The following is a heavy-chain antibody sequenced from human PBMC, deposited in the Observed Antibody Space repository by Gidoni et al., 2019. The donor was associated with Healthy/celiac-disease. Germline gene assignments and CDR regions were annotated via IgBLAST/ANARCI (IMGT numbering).Heavy chain of an antibody. CDR3: AKDHYYDSSGSSDY. Sequence: QVQLVESGGGVVQPGRSLRLSCAASGLTFSSYGMHWVRQAPGKGLEWVAVISYDGSNKSYADSVKGRFTISRDNSKNTLYLQMNSLRAEDTAVYYCAKDHYYDSSGSSDYWGQGTLVTVSS. CDR1: GLTFSSYG. CDR2: ISYDGSNK. V-gene: IGHV3-30*18. J-gene: IGHJ4*02. D-gene: IGHD3-22*01.